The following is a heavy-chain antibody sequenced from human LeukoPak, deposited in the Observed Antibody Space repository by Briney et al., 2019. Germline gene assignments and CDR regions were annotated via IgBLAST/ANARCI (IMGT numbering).Heavy chain of an antibody. CDR2: IRYDGSNK. V-gene: IGHV3-30*02. CDR3: AKDQAYYDFWSGLDY. Sequence: GGSLRLSCAASGFTFSSYGMHWVRQAPGKGLEWVAFIRYDGSNKYYADSVKGRFTISRDNSKNTLYLQMNSLRAEDTAVYHCAKDQAYYDFWSGLDYWGQGTLVTVSS. J-gene: IGHJ4*02. D-gene: IGHD3-3*01. CDR1: GFTFSSYG.